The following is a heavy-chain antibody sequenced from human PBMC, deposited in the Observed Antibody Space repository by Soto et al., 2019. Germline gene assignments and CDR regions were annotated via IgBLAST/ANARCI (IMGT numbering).Heavy chain of an antibody. CDR1: GGTFSSYA. V-gene: IGHV1-69*01. CDR2: IIPIFGTA. Sequence: QVQLVQSGAEVKKPGSSVKVSCKASGGTFSSYAISWVRQAPGQGLEWMGGIIPIFGTANYAQKFQGRVTITADESTSTAYRERSTLRSEDTAVYYCARVSTSPTYYSYVMAFWGQGTTVTVSS. D-gene: IGHD6-6*01. J-gene: IGHJ6*02. CDR3: ARVSTSPTYYSYVMAF.